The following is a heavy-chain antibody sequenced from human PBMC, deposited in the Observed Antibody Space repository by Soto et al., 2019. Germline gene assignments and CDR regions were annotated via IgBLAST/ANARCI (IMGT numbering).Heavy chain of an antibody. CDR2: IYSGGLT. D-gene: IGHD4-17*01. CDR1: GFNVSDDF. CDR3: ARHQAYGGHGAAFDI. Sequence: EVQLVESGGDLIQPGGSLRLSCAVSGFNVSDDFMNWVRQAPGKGLEWVSIIYSGGLTYYADSVKGRFSISRDNSKNTLYLQMDSLRAADTAMYCCARHQAYGGHGAAFDIWGQGTMVNVSS. J-gene: IGHJ3*02. V-gene: IGHV3-53*01.